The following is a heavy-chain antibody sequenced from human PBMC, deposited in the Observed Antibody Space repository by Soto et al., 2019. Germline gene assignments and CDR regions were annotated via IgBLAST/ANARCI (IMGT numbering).Heavy chain of an antibody. CDR3: AKSSYYDFWSGYYDWFDP. CDR1: VFIFDDFG. J-gene: IGHJ5*02. D-gene: IGHD3-3*01. Sequence: GGSLSISYGASVFIFDDFGRSWVRQAPVKGLEWISSISGSGFKKYYADSVKCRFTISRDNSKNTLYLQMNSLRAEDTAVYYCAKSSYYDFWSGYYDWFDPWGQGTLVTVSS. CDR2: ISGSGFKK. V-gene: IGHV3-23*01.